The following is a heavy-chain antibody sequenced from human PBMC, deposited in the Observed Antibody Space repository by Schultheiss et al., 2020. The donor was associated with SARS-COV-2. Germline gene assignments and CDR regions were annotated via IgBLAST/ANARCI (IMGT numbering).Heavy chain of an antibody. J-gene: IGHJ3*02. V-gene: IGHV3-48*03. CDR1: GFTFSTYA. CDR2: ISSSGSTI. D-gene: IGHD1-14*01. CDR3: ARGWYSCAFDI. Sequence: GGSLRLSCSASGFTFSTYAMSWVRQAPGKGLEWVSYISSSGSTIYYADSVKGRFTISRDNAKNSLYLQMNSLRAEDTAVYRCARGWYSCAFDIWGQGTKVTVSS.